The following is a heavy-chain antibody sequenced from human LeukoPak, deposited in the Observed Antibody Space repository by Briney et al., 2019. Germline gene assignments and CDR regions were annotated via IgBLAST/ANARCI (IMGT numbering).Heavy chain of an antibody. V-gene: IGHV1-2*02. D-gene: IGHD5-18*01. CDR2: INPDNGVT. CDR3: ARDFYYVDTAMVGYMDV. Sequence: ASVKVSCKASGYTFTGYYIHWVRQAPGQGLEWMGWINPDNGVTNYAQKFQGRVTITRDTSISTAYMELSRLRSDDTAVYYCARDFYYVDTAMVGYMDVWGKGTTVTVSS. J-gene: IGHJ6*03. CDR1: GYTFTGYY.